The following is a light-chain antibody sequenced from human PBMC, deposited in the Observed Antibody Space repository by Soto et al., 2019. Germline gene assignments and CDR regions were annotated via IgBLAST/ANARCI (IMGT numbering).Light chain of an antibody. V-gene: IGKV3D-20*02. CDR2: GAS. Sequence: EIVLTQSPGTLSLSPGERATLSCGASQSVSGNYFAWYQQKPGQAPRLLIYGASSRATGIPDRFSGSGSGTDFTLTISSLEPEDFAVYYCQQRSNWPITFGQGTRLEIK. CDR3: QQRSNWPIT. J-gene: IGKJ5*01. CDR1: QSVSGNY.